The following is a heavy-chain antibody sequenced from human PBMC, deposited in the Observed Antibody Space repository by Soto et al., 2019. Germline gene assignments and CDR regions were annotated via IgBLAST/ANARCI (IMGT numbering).Heavy chain of an antibody. CDR1: GCTFSSYA. CDR3: ARDHRGWGFYYGMDV. J-gene: IGHJ6*02. D-gene: IGHD6-19*01. Sequence: PRGSLRLSCAASGCTFSSYAMHCVRQAPGKGLEWVAVISYDGSNKYYADSVKGRFTISRDNSKNTLYLQMNSLRAEDTAVYYCARDHRGWGFYYGMDVWGQGTRVTGSS. V-gene: IGHV3-30-3*01. CDR2: ISYDGSNK.